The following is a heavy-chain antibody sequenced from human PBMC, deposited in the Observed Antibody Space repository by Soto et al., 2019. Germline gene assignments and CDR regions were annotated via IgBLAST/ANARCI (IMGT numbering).Heavy chain of an antibody. CDR3: ARPYCDGTSCYTDRLDP. V-gene: IGHV1-8*01. D-gene: IGHD2-2*02. CDR2: VNPKSGNT. J-gene: IGHJ5*02. CDR1: GYSFSTYD. Sequence: QVQLVQSGAEVKKPGASVKVSCKASGYSFSTYDINWVRQAAGQVLEWMGWVNPKSGNTDYAQRFRGRVTMTSNTSISTAYMELSALTPEDTAVYYCARPYCDGTSCYTDRLDPWGQVTLVIVSS.